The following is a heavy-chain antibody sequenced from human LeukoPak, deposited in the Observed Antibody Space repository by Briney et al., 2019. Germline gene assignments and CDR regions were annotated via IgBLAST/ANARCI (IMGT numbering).Heavy chain of an antibody. CDR2: KDYSGST. V-gene: IGHV4-59*01. J-gene: IGHJ2*01. D-gene: IGHD6-13*01. CDR3: ARVYYSSSYDYWYFDL. Sequence: SETLSLTCTVSGVSISRYYWSWIRQPPGKGLEWIGYKDYSGSTNYNRSLKSRVTISVDTSKNQFSLKLSSVTAADTGVYYCARVYYSSSYDYWYFDLWGRGTLVTVSS. CDR1: GVSISRYY.